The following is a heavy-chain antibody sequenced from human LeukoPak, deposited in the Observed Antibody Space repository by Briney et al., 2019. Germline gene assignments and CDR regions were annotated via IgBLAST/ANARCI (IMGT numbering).Heavy chain of an antibody. J-gene: IGHJ4*02. CDR2: IYPGDSDT. CDR3: ARVLYYYDSSGYYSHYFDY. D-gene: IGHD3-22*01. V-gene: IGHV5-51*01. Sequence: GESLKISCKGSGYSFTSYWIGWVRQMPGKGLEWMGIIYPGDSDTRYSPSFQGQVTISADKSISTAYLQWSSLKASDTAMYYCARVLYYYDSSGYYSHYFDYWGQGTLVTVSS. CDR1: GYSFTSYW.